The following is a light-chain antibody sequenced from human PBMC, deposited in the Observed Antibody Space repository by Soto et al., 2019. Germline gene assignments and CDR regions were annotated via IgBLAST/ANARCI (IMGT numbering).Light chain of an antibody. CDR3: QQYKSFPLT. V-gene: IGKV1-5*03. CDR2: KTS. J-gene: IGKJ4*02. Sequence: DIQMTQSPSTLSASVGDRVTITCRASQSMSSWLAWYQQKPGKAPKLLIYKTSNLESGVPSRFSGSGSGTEFSLTISSLQPDDFATYYCQQYKSFPLTFGGGTKVEVK. CDR1: QSMSSW.